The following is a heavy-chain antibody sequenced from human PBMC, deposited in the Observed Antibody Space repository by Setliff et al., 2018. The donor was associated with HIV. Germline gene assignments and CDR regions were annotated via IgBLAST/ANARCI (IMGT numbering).Heavy chain of an antibody. D-gene: IGHD6-13*01. CDR1: GGSFSDYY. V-gene: IGHV4-34*01. CDR2: INHSGRT. Sequence: SETLSLTCAVYGGSFSDYYWSWIRQPPGKGLEWIGEINHSGRTIQSPSLGSRVTISIDTSKNQFSLKLSSVSAADTAVYYCASLHRIADFDYWGQGTLVTAPQ. CDR3: ASLHRIADFDY. J-gene: IGHJ4*01.